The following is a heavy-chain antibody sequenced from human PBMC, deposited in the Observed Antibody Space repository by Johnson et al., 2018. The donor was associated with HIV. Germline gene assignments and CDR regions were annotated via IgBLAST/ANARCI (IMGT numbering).Heavy chain of an antibody. V-gene: IGHV3-66*01. J-gene: IGHJ3*02. D-gene: IGHD3-10*02. Sequence: EVQLVESGGGLVKPGGSLRLSCAASGFTFSSNYMSWVRQAPGLGLEWVSITYSAGNTYFADSVTGRFSSSSANTKNTLYLQLNSGRAEDTAVYYSARGDMFSRTWPEAFDIWGQGTMVTVSS. CDR3: ARGDMFSRTWPEAFDI. CDR2: TYSAGNT. CDR1: GFTFSSNY.